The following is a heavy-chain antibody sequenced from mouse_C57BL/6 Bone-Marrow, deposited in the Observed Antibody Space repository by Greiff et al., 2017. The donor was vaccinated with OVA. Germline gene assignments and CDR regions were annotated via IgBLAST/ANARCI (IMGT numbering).Heavy chain of an antibody. CDR2: IDPSDSYT. D-gene: IGHD3-1*01. CDR1: GYTFTSYW. CDR3: ARSGRVFDY. J-gene: IGHJ2*01. Sequence: QVQLQQPGAELVKPGASVKLSCKASGYTFTSYWMQWVKQRPGQGLEWIGEIDPSDSYTNYNQKFKGKATLTVDTSSSTAYMQLSSLTSEDSAVYYCARSGRVFDYWGQGTPLTVSA. V-gene: IGHV1-50*01.